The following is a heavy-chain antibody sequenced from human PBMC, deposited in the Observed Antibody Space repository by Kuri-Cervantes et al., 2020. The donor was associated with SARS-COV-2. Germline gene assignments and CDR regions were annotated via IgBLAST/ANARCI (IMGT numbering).Heavy chain of an antibody. D-gene: IGHD3-10*01. CDR1: GGSISSSSYY. CDR3: ARDSGSRLLWFGELWLDY. J-gene: IGHJ4*02. CDR2: IYYSGST. V-gene: IGHV4-39*07. Sequence: SETLSLTCTVSGGSISSSSYYWGWIRQPPGKGLEWIGSIYYSGSTYYNPSLKSRVTISVDTPKNQFSLKLSSVTAADTAVYYRARDSGSRLLWFGELWLDYWGQGTLVTVSS.